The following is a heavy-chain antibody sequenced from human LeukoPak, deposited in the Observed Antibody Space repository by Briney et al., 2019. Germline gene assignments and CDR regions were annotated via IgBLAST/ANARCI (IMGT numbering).Heavy chain of an antibody. V-gene: IGHV4-39*07. D-gene: IGHD5-18*01. CDR1: GGSISSSSYY. J-gene: IGHJ4*02. CDR2: IYYSGST. Sequence: SETLSLTCTVSGGSISSSSYYWGWIRQPPGKGLEWIGSIYYSGSTYYNPSLKSRVTISVDTSKNQFSLKLSSVTAADTAVYYCARGTRGYSYGHFDYWGQGILVTVSS. CDR3: ARGTRGYSYGHFDY.